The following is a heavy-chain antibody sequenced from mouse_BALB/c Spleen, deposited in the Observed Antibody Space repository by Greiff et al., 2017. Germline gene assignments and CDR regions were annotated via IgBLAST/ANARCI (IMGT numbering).Heavy chain of an antibody. Sequence: EVKLVESGGGLVKPGGSLKLSCAASGFTFSDYYMYWVRQTPEKRLEWVATISDGGSYTYYPDSVKGRFTISRDNAKNNLYLQMSSLKSEDTAMYYCARACTTPTGAMDYWGQGTSVTVSS. J-gene: IGHJ4*01. CDR3: ARACTTPTGAMDY. D-gene: IGHD1-2*01. CDR2: ISDGGSYT. V-gene: IGHV5-4*02. CDR1: GFTFSDYY.